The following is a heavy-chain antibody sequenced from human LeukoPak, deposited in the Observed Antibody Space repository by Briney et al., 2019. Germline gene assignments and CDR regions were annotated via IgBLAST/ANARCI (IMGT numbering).Heavy chain of an antibody. CDR2: ISGSGGST. V-gene: IGHV3-23*01. Sequence: GGSLRLSCAASGFTFSSYAMSWVRQAPGKGLEWVSAISGSGGSTYYADVVKGRFTISRDNAKNTLYLQMNSLRAEDTAVYYCARAPGYSSGWYSDGRDYWGQGTLVTVSS. CDR3: ARAPGYSSGWYSDGRDY. D-gene: IGHD6-19*01. J-gene: IGHJ4*02. CDR1: GFTFSSYA.